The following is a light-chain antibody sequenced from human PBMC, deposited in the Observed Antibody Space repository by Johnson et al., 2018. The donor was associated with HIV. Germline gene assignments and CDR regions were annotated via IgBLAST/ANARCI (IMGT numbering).Light chain of an antibody. J-gene: IGLJ1*01. CDR1: SSNIGNNY. Sequence: HSVLTQPPSVSAAPGQKVTNSCSGSSSNIGNNYVSWYQQLPGTAPKLLIYDNNKRPSGIPDRFSGSKSGTSATLGITGLQTGDEADYYCGTWDSSLSAGVFGTGAKVTVL. CDR3: GTWDSSLSAGV. CDR2: DNN. V-gene: IGLV1-51*01.